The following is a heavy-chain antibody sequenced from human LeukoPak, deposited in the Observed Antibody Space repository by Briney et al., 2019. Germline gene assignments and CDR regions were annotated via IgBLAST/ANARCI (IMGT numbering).Heavy chain of an antibody. CDR2: IYIAGTT. CDR3: ARAVSGYYFDY. J-gene: IGHJ4*02. D-gene: IGHD6-19*01. CDR1: GFTFSSYA. V-gene: IGHV3-53*01. Sequence: GGSLRLSCAASGFTFSSYAMSWVRQAPGKGLEWVSIIYIAGTTHYADSVKGRFTISRDNSKNTLFLQMNSLRAEDTAMYYCARAVSGYYFDYWGQGALVTVSS.